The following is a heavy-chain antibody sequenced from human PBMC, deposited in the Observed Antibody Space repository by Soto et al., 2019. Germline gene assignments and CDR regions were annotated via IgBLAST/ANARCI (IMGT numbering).Heavy chain of an antibody. Sequence: SETLSLTCTVSVGSISSGGYYWSWIRQHPWKVLEWIGYIYYSGRTXYKPSLKXXVTISVDASKKXFSLKXSSLTGADTAVYYCASLPIVWCQGTTVTVSS. J-gene: IGHJ6*02. D-gene: IGHD2-21*01. CDR1: VGSISSGGYY. CDR2: IYYSGRT. V-gene: IGHV4-31*03. CDR3: ASLPIV.